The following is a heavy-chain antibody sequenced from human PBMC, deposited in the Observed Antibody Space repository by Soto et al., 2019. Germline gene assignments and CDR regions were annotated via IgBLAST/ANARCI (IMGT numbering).Heavy chain of an antibody. J-gene: IGHJ3*02. CDR1: GFTFSDAW. CDR3: TTLGVLHDAFDI. Sequence: GGSLRLSCAASGFTFSDAWMSWVRQAPGKGLEWVGLIKKKTDGGTTDYAAPVKGRFTISRDTSKNTLYLQMNNLETEDTAVYYCTTLGVLHDAFDIWGQGTVVTVSS. CDR2: IKKKTDGGTT. V-gene: IGHV3-15*01. D-gene: IGHD3-16*01.